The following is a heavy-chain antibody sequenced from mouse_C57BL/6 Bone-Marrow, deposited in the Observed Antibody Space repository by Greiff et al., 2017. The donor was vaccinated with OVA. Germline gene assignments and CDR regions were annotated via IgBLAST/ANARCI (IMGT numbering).Heavy chain of an antibody. CDR1: GYSFTDYN. J-gene: IGHJ4*01. CDR2: INPNYGTT. Sequence: QLQESGPELVKPGASVKISCKASGYSFTDYNMNWVKQSNGKSLEWIGVINPNYGTTSYNQKFKGKATLTVDQSSSTAYMQLNSLTFEDSAVYYCAREGQLRLRTFYAMDYWGQGTSVTVSS. D-gene: IGHD3-2*02. CDR3: AREGQLRLRTFYAMDY. V-gene: IGHV1-39*01.